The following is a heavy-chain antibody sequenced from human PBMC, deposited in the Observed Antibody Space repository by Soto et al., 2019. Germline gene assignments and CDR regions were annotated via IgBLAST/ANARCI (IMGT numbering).Heavy chain of an antibody. CDR2: IYYSGST. V-gene: IGHV4-59*08. J-gene: IGHJ5*02. D-gene: IGHD4-17*01. CDR3: ARASTVTTRGSRNNWFDP. CDR1: GGSISSYY. Sequence: SETLSLTCTVSGGSISSYYWSWIRHPPGKGLEWIGYIYYSGSTNYNPSLKSRVTISVDTSKNQFSLKLSSVTAADTAVYYCARASTVTTRGSRNNWFDPWGQGTLVTVS.